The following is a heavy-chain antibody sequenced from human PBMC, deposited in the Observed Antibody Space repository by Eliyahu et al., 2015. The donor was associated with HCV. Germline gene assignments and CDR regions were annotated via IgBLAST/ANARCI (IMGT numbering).Heavy chain of an antibody. V-gene: IGHV4-30-4*08. J-gene: IGHJ4*02. CDR1: GGSIXRGDYY. D-gene: IGHD3-10*01. CDR3: ARVDYFGLGSINYFDY. Sequence: QVQLQESGPGLVKPSQTLSLTCXVPGGSIXRGDYYWSWIRQPPGKGLEWIGYIYYSGSTNYNPSLKSRVTISVDTSKNQFSLRLISVTAADTAVYYCARVDYFGLGSINYFDYWGQGTLVTVSS. CDR2: IYYSGST.